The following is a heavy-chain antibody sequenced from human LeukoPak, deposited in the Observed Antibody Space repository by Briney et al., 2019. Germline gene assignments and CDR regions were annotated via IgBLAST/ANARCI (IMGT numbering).Heavy chain of an antibody. V-gene: IGHV4-34*01. CDR2: INHCGST. Sequence: SETLSLICAVYGGFFRGYYWRWIRQPPGKGLAWIGEINHCGSTSYKPSLKSRVTISVNTPKKQFSLKLSSVTAADTAVYYCATHSTARNESSNWFDPWGQGALVTVSS. J-gene: IGHJ5*02. CDR1: GGFFRGYY. D-gene: IGHD4-11*01. CDR3: ATHSTARNESSNWFDP.